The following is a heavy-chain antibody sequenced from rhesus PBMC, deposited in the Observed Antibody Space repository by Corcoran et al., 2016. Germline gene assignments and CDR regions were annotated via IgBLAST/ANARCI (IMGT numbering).Heavy chain of an antibody. CDR1: GFSISTPGTG. V-gene: IGHV2-95*01. D-gene: IGHD3-9*01. CDR2: IYWNDSK. J-gene: IGHJ4*01. CDR3: ARAGYEDDYGYYFPGFFDY. Sequence: QVTLKESGPALVKPTQTLTLTCTFSGFSISTPGTGVGWIRQPPGKALEWRASIYWNDSKYYSTSLKSRLTISKDTSKNQVVLTMTNMDPVDTATYYCARAGYEDDYGYYFPGFFDYWGQGVLVTVSS.